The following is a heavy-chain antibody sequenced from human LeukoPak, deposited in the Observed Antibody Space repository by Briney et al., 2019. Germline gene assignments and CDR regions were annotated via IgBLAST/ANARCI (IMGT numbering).Heavy chain of an antibody. CDR2: IRYDGSNK. Sequence: GGSLRLSCAASGFTFSSYGMHWVRQAPGKGLEWVAFIRYDGSNKYYADSVKGRFTISRDNSKNTLYLQMNSLRAEDTAVYYCAKGELTRGFYFDYWGQGTLVTVSS. J-gene: IGHJ4*02. V-gene: IGHV3-30*02. CDR1: GFTFSSYG. CDR3: AKGELTRGFYFDY. D-gene: IGHD3-10*01.